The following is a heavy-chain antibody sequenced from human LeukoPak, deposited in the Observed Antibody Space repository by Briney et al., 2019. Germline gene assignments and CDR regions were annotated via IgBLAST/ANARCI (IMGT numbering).Heavy chain of an antibody. V-gene: IGHV3-11*01. CDR3: ARKGSYGSVFDP. J-gene: IGHJ5*02. CDR2: ISSSGSTI. Sequence: GGSLILSCAASGFTFSDYYMSWIRQAPGKGLEWVSYISSSGSTIYYADSVKGRFTISRDNAKNSLYLQMNSPRAEDTAVYYCARKGSYGSVFDPWGQGTLVTVSS. CDR1: GFTFSDYY. D-gene: IGHD3-10*01.